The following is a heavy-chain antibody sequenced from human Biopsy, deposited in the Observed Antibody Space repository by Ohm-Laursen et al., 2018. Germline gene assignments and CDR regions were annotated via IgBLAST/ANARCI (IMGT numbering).Heavy chain of an antibody. CDR2: IYNTEPT. CDR3: ARHPTGFWFDP. V-gene: IGHV4-39*01. Sequence: SDTLSLTCIVSGGSISSSTTYYWAWLRQPPGKGLEWIGSIYNTEPTFYNPSLKSRVTISVDTSTNQFSLKVSSVTAADTALYFCARHPTGFWFDPWGHGTLVTVSS. J-gene: IGHJ5*02. CDR1: GGSISSSTTYY.